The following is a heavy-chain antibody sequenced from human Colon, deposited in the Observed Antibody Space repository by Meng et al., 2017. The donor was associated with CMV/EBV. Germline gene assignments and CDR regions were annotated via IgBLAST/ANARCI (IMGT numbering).Heavy chain of an antibody. CDR2: TYYRSRWLV. Sequence: SQTPSLTGAISGDSVSRDTVGWNWIRKSPSRGLEWLGRTYYRSRWLVDYAPSVRSRIRIDADTSKNEVSLRLESVTPEDTAVYYCARRHFTGWYYLDSWGQGTLVTVSS. J-gene: IGHJ4*02. CDR1: GDSVSRDTVG. D-gene: IGHD3-9*01. CDR3: ARRHFTGWYYLDS. V-gene: IGHV6-1*01.